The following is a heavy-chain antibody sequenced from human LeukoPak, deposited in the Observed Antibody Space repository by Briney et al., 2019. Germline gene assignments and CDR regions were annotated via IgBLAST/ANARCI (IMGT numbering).Heavy chain of an antibody. CDR3: ASGGGFWSGYYKADAFDI. J-gene: IGHJ3*02. Sequence: ASVRVSCKASGYTFTSYGISWVRQGPGQGLEWMGWISDYNGNTNYAQKLQGRVTMTTDTSTSTAYMELRSLRSDDTAVYYCASGGGFWSGYYKADAFDIWGQGTVVTVSS. CDR2: ISDYNGNT. V-gene: IGHV1-18*01. D-gene: IGHD3-3*01. CDR1: GYTFTSYG.